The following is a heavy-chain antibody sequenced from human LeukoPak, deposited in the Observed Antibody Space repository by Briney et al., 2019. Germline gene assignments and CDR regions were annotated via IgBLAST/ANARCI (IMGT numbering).Heavy chain of an antibody. CDR1: GFTFSSYA. CDR2: ISGSGGST. CDR3: AKAPNRGYSYGWDYFDY. J-gene: IGHJ4*02. V-gene: IGHV3-23*01. Sequence: PGGSLRLSCAASGFTFSSYAMSWVRQAPGKGLEWVSAISGSGGSTYYADSVKGRFTISRDNSKNTLYLQMNSLRAEDTAVYYCAKAPNRGYSYGWDYFDYWGQGTLVTVSS. D-gene: IGHD5-18*01.